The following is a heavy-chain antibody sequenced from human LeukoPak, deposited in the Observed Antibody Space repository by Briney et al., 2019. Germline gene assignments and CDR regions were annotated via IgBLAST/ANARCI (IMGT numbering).Heavy chain of an antibody. D-gene: IGHD3-22*01. V-gene: IGHV1-2*02. J-gene: IGHJ4*02. CDR2: IYPNSGGT. Sequence: GASVKVSCKASGYTFTGYYMYWVRQAPGQGLEWAGWIYPNSGGTNYAQKFQGRVTMTRDTSISTAYMELSRLGSDDTAVYYCARGPHYYDPPDYWGQGTLVTVSS. CDR3: ARGPHYYDPPDY. CDR1: GYTFTGYY.